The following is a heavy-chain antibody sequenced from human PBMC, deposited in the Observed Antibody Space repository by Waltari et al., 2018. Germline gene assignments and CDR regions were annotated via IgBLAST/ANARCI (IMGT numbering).Heavy chain of an antibody. V-gene: IGHV1-69*01. D-gene: IGHD2-21*01. CDR1: GGTFSSYA. CDR3: ARGSDLAYCGGDCYTSDY. J-gene: IGHJ4*02. Sequence: VQLVQSGAEVKKPGSSVKVTCKASGGTFSSYAISWVRPAPGHGLEWRGGIIPIFGKANYAQKFQGRVTITADESTSTAYMELSSLRSEDTAVYYCARGSDLAYCGGDCYTSDYWGQGTLVTVSS. CDR2: IIPIFGKA.